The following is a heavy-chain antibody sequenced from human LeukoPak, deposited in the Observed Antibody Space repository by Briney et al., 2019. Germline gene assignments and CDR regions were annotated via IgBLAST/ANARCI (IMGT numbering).Heavy chain of an antibody. CDR3: ARVVLWFGETDY. D-gene: IGHD3-10*01. CDR2: IYSGGST. CDR1: GFTFSSYG. J-gene: IGHJ4*02. Sequence: GGSLRLSCAASGFTFSSYGMSWVRQAPGKGLEWVSVIYSGGSTYYADSVKGRFTISRDNSKNTLYLQMNSLRAEDTAVYYCARVVLWFGETDYWGQGTLVTVSS. V-gene: IGHV3-66*01.